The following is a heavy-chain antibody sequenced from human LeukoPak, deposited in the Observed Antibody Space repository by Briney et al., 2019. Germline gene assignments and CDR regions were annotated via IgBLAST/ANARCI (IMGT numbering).Heavy chain of an antibody. Sequence: SETLSLTCTVSGGSISSSSYYWGWIRQPPGKGLEWIGSIYYSESTYYNPSLKSRVTISVDTSKNQFSLKLSPVTAADTAVYYCARLGVVGGRGELWFGGFVDYYFDYWGQGTLVTVSS. V-gene: IGHV4-39*01. CDR1: GGSISSSSYY. J-gene: IGHJ4*02. CDR3: ARLGVVGGRGELWFGGFVDYYFDY. CDR2: IYYSEST. D-gene: IGHD3-10*01.